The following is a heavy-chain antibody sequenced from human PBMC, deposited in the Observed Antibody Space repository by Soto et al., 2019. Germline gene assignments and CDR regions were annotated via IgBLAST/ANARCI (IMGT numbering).Heavy chain of an antibody. CDR1: GGSINSDHYY. V-gene: IGHV4-30-4*01. CDR2: ISYSGST. J-gene: IGHJ6*02. D-gene: IGHD3-9*01. CDR3: ARLDYDILTGYYKRGYYYGMDV. Sequence: PSETLSLTCTVSGGSINSDHYYWSWLRQPPGKGLEWLGYISYSGSTYYNPSLKSRIVISVDTSKNQFSLKLISVTAADTAVYYCARLDYDILTGYYKRGYYYGMDVWGQGTTVTVSS.